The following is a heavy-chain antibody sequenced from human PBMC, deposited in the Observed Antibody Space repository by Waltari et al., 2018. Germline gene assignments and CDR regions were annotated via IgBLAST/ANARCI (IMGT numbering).Heavy chain of an antibody. V-gene: IGHV3-23*01. CDR1: GFTFSSYV. Sequence: EVQLLESGGGLVQPGGSLRLSCAASGFTFSSYVMSWVRPAPGQGLEWVSGISGSGGSTYYANSVKGRFTISRDNSKHTLYLQMNSLRADDTAVYYCAKDPTIFGVVPSSWFDPWGQGTLVTVSS. CDR3: AKDPTIFGVVPSSWFDP. D-gene: IGHD3-3*01. J-gene: IGHJ5*02. CDR2: ISGSGGST.